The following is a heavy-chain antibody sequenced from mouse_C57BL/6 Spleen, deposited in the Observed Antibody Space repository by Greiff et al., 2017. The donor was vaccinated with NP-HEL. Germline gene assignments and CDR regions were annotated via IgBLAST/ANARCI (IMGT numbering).Heavy chain of an antibody. Sequence: VQLQQPGAELVRPGSSVKLSCKASGYTFTSYWMHWVKQGPIQGLEWIGNIDPSDSETHYNQKFKDKATLTVDKSSSTAYMQLSSLTSEDSAVYYCARERNGSPGYWGQGTTLTVSS. CDR3: ARERNGSPGY. J-gene: IGHJ2*01. V-gene: IGHV1-52*01. D-gene: IGHD1-1*01. CDR2: IDPSDSET. CDR1: GYTFTSYW.